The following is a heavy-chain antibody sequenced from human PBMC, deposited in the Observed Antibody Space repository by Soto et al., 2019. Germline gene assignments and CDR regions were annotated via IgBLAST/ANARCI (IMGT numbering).Heavy chain of an antibody. CDR2: ISSSSSTI. D-gene: IGHD3-22*01. V-gene: IGHV3-48*02. CDR1: GFTFSSYS. J-gene: IGHJ4*02. CDR3: AICPEVVVIYFDH. Sequence: EVQLVESGGGLVQPGGSLRLSCAASGFTFSSYSMNWVRQAPGKGLEWVSYISSSSSTIYYADSVKGRFTISRDNAKNPLYLQMNSLRDEDTAVYYCAICPEVVVIYFDHWGQGTLVTVSS.